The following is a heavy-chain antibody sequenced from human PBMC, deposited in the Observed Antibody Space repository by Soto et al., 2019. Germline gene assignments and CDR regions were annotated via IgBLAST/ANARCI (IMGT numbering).Heavy chain of an antibody. V-gene: IGHV1-18*01. Sequence: QVQLVQSGAEVKKPGASVKVSCKASGYTFTSYGISWVRPAPGPGLEWMGWISAYNGNTNYAQKLQGRVTMTTDTSTSTAYMERRSLRSDATAVYYCVVAAQAYYFDYWGQGTLVTVSS. CDR2: ISAYNGNT. CDR1: GYTFTSYG. J-gene: IGHJ4*02. CDR3: VVAAQAYYFDY. D-gene: IGHD2-15*01.